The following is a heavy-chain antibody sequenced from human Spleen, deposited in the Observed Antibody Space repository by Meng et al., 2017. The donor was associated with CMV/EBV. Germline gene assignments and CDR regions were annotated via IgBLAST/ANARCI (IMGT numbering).Heavy chain of an antibody. CDR3: VKQNYYDSSGYFDY. CDR1: GFTFSSHA. V-gene: IGHV3-23*01. J-gene: IGHJ4*02. CDR2: ISGGGGST. Sequence: GESLKISCVASGFTFSSHAMSWVRQTPGKGLEWVSAISGGGGSTYYADSVKGRFTISRDDSKNTLYLQMNSLRAEDTAMYYCVKQNYYDSSGYFDYWGQGTLVTVSS. D-gene: IGHD3-22*01.